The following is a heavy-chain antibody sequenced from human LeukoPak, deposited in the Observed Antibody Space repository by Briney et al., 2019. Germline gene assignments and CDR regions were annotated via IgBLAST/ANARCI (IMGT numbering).Heavy chain of an antibody. Sequence: ASVKVSSKVSGYTLTELSMHWVRQAPGKGREWMGGFDPENGETIYAQKFQGRVTMTEDTSTDTAYMELSSLRSDDTAVYYCARGRSEYDILTNLYYYDYMDVWGKGTTVTVSS. D-gene: IGHD3-9*01. V-gene: IGHV1-24*01. CDR3: ARGRSEYDILTNLYYYDYMDV. J-gene: IGHJ6*03. CDR1: GYTLTELS. CDR2: FDPENGET.